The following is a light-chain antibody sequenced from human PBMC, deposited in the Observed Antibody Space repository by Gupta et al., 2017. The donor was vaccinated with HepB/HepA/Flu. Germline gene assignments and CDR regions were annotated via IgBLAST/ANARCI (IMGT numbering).Light chain of an antibody. CDR3: QQSYNSPRT. J-gene: IGKJ3*01. CDR1: QSITTY. V-gene: IGKV1-39*01. CDR2: AAS. Sequence: DIQMTQSPSSLSASVGDRVTITCRASQSITTYLNGYQQKPGKAPKHLIYAASSLQSGVPSRFSSSRSGAEFTIAISSLQPEEFATYYCQQSYNSPRTFGPGTKVEIK.